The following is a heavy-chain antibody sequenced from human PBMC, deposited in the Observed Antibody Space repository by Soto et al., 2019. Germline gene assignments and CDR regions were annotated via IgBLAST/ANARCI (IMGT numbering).Heavy chain of an antibody. CDR1: GASVSSRSYY. CDR3: AGGVGCLYYYCNMDL. CDR2: IYKIGTT. V-gene: IGHV4-61*01. Sequence: SETLSLTCTVSGASVSSRSYYWIWIRQSPGKGLEWIGYIYKIGTTNYNPSLKSRVTISVDTSRNQFSLNLHSVTAADTAVYYWAGGVGCLYYYCNMDLWGQGTT. D-gene: IGHD3-16*01. J-gene: IGHJ6*02.